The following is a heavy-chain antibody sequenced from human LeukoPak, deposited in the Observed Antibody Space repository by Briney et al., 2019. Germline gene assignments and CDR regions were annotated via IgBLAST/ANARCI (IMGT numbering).Heavy chain of an antibody. CDR3: ARGASYYASGTFYP. Sequence: ASVKVSCKASGYNFKDNYIFWVRQAPGQGLEWVGRINPNSGSTDQAQKFEGRVPLTRDTSVNTVYMELSDLRSDDTAVYYCARGASYYASGTFYPWGQGTLVTVSS. CDR1: GYNFKDNY. D-gene: IGHD3-10*01. V-gene: IGHV1-2*06. CDR2: INPNSGST. J-gene: IGHJ5*02.